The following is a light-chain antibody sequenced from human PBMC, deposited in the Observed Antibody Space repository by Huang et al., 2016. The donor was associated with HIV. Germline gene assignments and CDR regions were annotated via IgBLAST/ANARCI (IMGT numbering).Light chain of an antibody. CDR3: QQYYSTPPA. Sequence: DIVMTQSPDSLAVSLGERATINCKSSQSVLYSSNNKNYFAWYQQKPGPPPKRLLYWAATRDSGVPDRFSGSGSGTDFTLTISSLQAEDVAVYYCQQYYSTPPAFGQGTKLEIK. CDR2: WAA. J-gene: IGKJ2*01. V-gene: IGKV4-1*01. CDR1: QSVLYSSNNKNY.